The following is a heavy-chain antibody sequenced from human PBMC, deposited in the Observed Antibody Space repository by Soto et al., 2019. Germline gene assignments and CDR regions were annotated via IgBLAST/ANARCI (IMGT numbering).Heavy chain of an antibody. V-gene: IGHV3-23*01. CDR3: AKYSLTVFGVVVTFED. D-gene: IGHD3-3*01. Sequence: EVQLLESGGGLVQPGGSLRLSCATDGFTFDSYAMHWVRQAPGKGLEWVSSLSGSGYQTYYADSVKGRLTISRDRSKNTVYLQMNSLRAEDTAVYFCAKYSLTVFGVVVTFEDWGRGTLVTVAS. J-gene: IGHJ4*02. CDR1: GFTFDSYA. CDR2: LSGSGYQT.